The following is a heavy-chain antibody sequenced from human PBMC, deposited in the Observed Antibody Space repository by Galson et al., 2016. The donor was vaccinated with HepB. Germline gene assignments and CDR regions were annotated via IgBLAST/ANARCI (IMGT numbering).Heavy chain of an antibody. CDR2: INQDGIEK. V-gene: IGHV3-7*01. Sequence: SLRLSCATSGFTFSSYWMTWVRQAPGKGLEWVANINQDGIEKYYVGSVEGRFTISRDNAKKSLYLQRDILRAEDTAVYYCARSGEPSWGQGTLVTVSS. D-gene: IGHD4-17*01. CDR3: ARSGEPS. J-gene: IGHJ5*02. CDR1: GFTFSSYW.